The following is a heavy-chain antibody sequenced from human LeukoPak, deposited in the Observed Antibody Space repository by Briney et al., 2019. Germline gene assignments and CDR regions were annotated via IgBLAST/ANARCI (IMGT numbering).Heavy chain of an antibody. V-gene: IGHV1-69*13. J-gene: IGHJ4*02. CDR1: GGTFSSYA. D-gene: IGHD1-14*01. CDR3: ARSRTPPGGYFDY. Sequence: ASVKVSCKASGGTFSSYAISWVRQAPGQGLEWMGGIIPTFGTANYAQKFQGRVTITADESTSTAYMELSSLRSEDTAVYYCARSRTPPGGYFDYWGQGTLVTVSS. CDR2: IIPTFGTA.